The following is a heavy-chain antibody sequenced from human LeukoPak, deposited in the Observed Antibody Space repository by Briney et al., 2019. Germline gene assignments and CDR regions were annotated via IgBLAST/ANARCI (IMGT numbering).Heavy chain of an antibody. D-gene: IGHD5-24*01. V-gene: IGHV3-48*01. CDR3: TRPAGYN. Sequence: GGSLRLSCAASGFTFRSYSMNWVRQAPGRGLEWVSYISFSSNDIYYADSVKGRFTISRDNGKNSLYLQMSSLRAEDTAVYHCTRPAGYNWGRGTLVTVSS. CDR1: GFTFRSYS. J-gene: IGHJ4*02. CDR2: ISFSSNDI.